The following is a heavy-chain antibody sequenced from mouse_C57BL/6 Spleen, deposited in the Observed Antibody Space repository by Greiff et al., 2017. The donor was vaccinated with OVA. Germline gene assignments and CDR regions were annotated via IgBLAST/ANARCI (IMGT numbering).Heavy chain of an antibody. Sequence: QVQLKESGAELARPGASVKMSCKASGYTFTSYTMHWVKQRPGQGLEWIGYINPSSGYTKYNQKFKDKATLTADKSSSTAYMQLSSLTSEDSAVYYCAPIYDGYSYWYFGVWGTRTTVTVSS. CDR3: APIYDGYSYWYFGV. CDR1: GYTFTSYT. J-gene: IGHJ1*03. CDR2: INPSSGYT. V-gene: IGHV1-4*01. D-gene: IGHD2-3*01.